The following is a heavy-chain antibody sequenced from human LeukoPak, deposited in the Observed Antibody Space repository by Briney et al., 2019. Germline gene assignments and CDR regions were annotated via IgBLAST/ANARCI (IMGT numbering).Heavy chain of an antibody. J-gene: IGHJ3*02. D-gene: IGHD3-22*01. CDR1: GYTFTSYY. V-gene: IGHV1-46*01. CDR3: ASLKNSYDSSGYLVTDAFDI. CDR2: INPSGGST. Sequence: ASVKVSCKASGYTFTSYYMHWVRQAPGQGLEWMGIINPSGGSTSYAQKLQGRVTMTTDTSTSTAYMELRSLRSDDTAVYYCASLKNSYDSSGYLVTDAFDIWGQGTMVTVSS.